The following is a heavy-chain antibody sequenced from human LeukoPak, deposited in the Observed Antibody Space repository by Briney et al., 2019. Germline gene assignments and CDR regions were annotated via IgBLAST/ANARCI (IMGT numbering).Heavy chain of an antibody. CDR1: GYSFTSYW. Sequence: GESLKISCKGSGYSFTSYWIGWVRQMPGKGLEWMGIIYPGDSDTRYSPSSQGQVTISADKSISTAYLQWSSLKASDTAMYYCAIRGYGSSWSYYFDYWGQGTLVTVSS. D-gene: IGHD6-13*01. CDR2: IYPGDSDT. V-gene: IGHV5-51*01. J-gene: IGHJ4*02. CDR3: AIRGYGSSWSYYFDY.